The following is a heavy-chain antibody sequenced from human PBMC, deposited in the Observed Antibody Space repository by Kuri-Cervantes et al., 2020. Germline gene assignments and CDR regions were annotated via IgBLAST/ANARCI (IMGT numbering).Heavy chain of an antibody. CDR2: INSDGSST. Sequence: GGSLRLSCAASGFTFSNYWMHWVRQVPGKGLVWVSRINSDGSSTSYADSVKGRFTISRDNAKNTLYLQMNSLRAEDTAVYYCARPPGDPQTYYYYYMDVWGKGTTVTVSS. D-gene: IGHD3-16*01. CDR1: GFTFSNYW. J-gene: IGHJ6*03. V-gene: IGHV3-74*01. CDR3: ARPPGDPQTYYYYYMDV.